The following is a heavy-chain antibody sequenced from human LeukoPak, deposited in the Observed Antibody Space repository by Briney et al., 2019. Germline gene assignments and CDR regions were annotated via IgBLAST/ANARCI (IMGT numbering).Heavy chain of an antibody. V-gene: IGHV3-53*01. J-gene: IGHJ4*02. CDR2: IYTGDGT. Sequence: PGGSLRLSCAASGFTVNSTYMSWVRQAPGKGLEWVSVIYTGDGTYYADSVKGRFTISRDNSKNTVYLQMNSLRAEDTAVYYCARAKGIAVAGTGYWGQGTLVTVSS. CDR1: GFTVNSTY. D-gene: IGHD6-19*01. CDR3: ARAKGIAVAGTGY.